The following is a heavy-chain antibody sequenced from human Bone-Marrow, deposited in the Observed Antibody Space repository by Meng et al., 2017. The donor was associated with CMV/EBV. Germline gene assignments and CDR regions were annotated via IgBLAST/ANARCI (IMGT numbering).Heavy chain of an antibody. D-gene: IGHD5-18*01. V-gene: IGHV3-53*01. CDR1: GFTVSSNY. CDR3: ARDRLYSYGYLDAFDI. CDR2: IYSGGST. J-gene: IGHJ3*02. Sequence: GESLKISCAASGFTVSSNYMSWVRQAPGKGLEWVSVIYSGGSTYYADSVKGRFTISRDNSKNTLYLQMNSLRAEDTAVYYCARDRLYSYGYLDAFDIWGQGTMVTVSS.